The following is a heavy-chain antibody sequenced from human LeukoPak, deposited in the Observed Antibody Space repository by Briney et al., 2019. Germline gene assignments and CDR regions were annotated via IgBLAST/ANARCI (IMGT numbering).Heavy chain of an antibody. CDR1: GGSISSGSYY. J-gene: IGHJ3*02. D-gene: IGHD3-3*01. V-gene: IGHV4-61*02. CDR2: IYTSGST. Sequence: SEILSLTCTVSGGSISSGSYYWSWIRQPAGKGLEWIGRIYTSGSTNYNPSLKSRVTISVDTSKNQFSLKLSSVTAADTAVYYCARDYDFWSGYYQNDAFDIWGQGTMVTVSS. CDR3: ARDYDFWSGYYQNDAFDI.